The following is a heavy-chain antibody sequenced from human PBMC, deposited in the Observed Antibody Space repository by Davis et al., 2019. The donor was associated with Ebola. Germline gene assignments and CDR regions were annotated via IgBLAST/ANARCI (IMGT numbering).Heavy chain of an antibody. Sequence: ASVKVSCKASGYTFTSYGISWVRQAPGQGLEWMGWISAYNGNTNYAQKLQGRVTMTTDTSTSTAYMELRSLRSDDTAVYYCARVGPPTVTRGDAFDIWGQGTMVTVSS. CDR3: ARVGPPTVTRGDAFDI. CDR1: GYTFTSYG. V-gene: IGHV1-18*01. J-gene: IGHJ3*02. D-gene: IGHD4-17*01. CDR2: ISAYNGNT.